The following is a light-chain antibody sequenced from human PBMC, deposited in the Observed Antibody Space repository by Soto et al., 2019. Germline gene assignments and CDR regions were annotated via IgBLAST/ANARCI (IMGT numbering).Light chain of an antibody. J-gene: IGKJ1*01. V-gene: IGKV3-20*01. CDR3: QQYGSSPRT. CDR2: GAS. Sequence: EIVLTQSPGTLSLSPGEIATLSCRASQSVSSSYLAWYQQKPGPAPRLLIYGASSRATGIPDRFSGSGSGTDFTLTSSILEPEDFAVYYCQQYGSSPRTFGHGTKVDIK. CDR1: QSVSSSY.